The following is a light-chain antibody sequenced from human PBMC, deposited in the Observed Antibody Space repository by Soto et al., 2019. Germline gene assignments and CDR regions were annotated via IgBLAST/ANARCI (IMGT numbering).Light chain of an antibody. Sequence: EIVMTQSPDTLSVSPGERATLSCRASQSVSIDLAWYQQKPGQAPRLLIFGASIRDTGIPDRFSGSGSGTDFTLTINRLEPEDFAMYYCQQYGSSPGTFGQGTKVDIK. J-gene: IGKJ1*01. CDR1: QSVSID. CDR2: GAS. CDR3: QQYGSSPGT. V-gene: IGKV3-20*01.